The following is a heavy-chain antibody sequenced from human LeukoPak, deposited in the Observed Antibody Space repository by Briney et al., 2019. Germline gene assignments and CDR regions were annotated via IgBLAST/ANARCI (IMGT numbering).Heavy chain of an antibody. CDR3: AKARGYSYGRSIDY. V-gene: IGHV3-30*02. J-gene: IGHJ4*02. CDR2: IRYDGSNK. D-gene: IGHD5-18*01. Sequence: PGGSLRLSCAASGFTFSSYGMHWVRQAPGKGLEWVAFIRYDGSNKYYADSVKGRFTISRDNSKNTLYLQMNSLRAEDTAVYYCAKARGYSYGRSIDYWGQGTLVTVSS. CDR1: GFTFSSYG.